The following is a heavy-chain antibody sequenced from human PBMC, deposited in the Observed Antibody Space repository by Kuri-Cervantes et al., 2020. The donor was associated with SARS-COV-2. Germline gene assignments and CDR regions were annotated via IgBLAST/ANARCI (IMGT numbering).Heavy chain of an antibody. Sequence: GGSLRLSCAASGFSFSSYWMHWVRQAPGKGLVWVSRIYTEGGTASYADSVKGRFTISRDNAKNTLFLQMNSLRAKDTAVYYCARDVDPYYDYWSGSAGYWGQGTLVTVSS. CDR1: GFSFSSYW. D-gene: IGHD3-3*01. V-gene: IGHV3-74*01. CDR2: IYTEGGTA. J-gene: IGHJ4*02. CDR3: ARDVDPYYDYWSGSAGY.